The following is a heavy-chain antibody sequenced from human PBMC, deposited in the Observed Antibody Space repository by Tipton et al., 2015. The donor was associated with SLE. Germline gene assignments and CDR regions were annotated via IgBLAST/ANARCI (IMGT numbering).Heavy chain of an antibody. CDR1: GFTFNDFA. J-gene: IGHJ5*02. V-gene: IGHV3-9*01. CDR3: ARVLDVAGWYDP. D-gene: IGHD1-1*01. CDR2: ISRNSANI. Sequence: SLRLSCAASGFTFNDFAMHWVRQSPGKGLEWVSGISRNSANIAYVDSVKGRFTISRDNVKNSVDLQMNSLRAEDTAVYFCARVLDVAGWYDPWGQGTLVTVSS.